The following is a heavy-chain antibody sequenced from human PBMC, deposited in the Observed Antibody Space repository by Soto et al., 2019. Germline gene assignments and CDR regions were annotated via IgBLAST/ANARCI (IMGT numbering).Heavy chain of an antibody. Sequence: SETLSLTCTFSVGSISSYYWSCIRDPPGKGLEWIGYIYYSGSTNYNPSLKSRVTISVDTSKNQFSLKLRSVTAADTAVYYCARLGYCSGGSCYRFPPWGQATLVRVSS. CDR3: ARLGYCSGGSCYRFPP. CDR1: VGSISSYY. CDR2: IYYSGST. D-gene: IGHD2-15*01. J-gene: IGHJ5*02. V-gene: IGHV4-59*01.